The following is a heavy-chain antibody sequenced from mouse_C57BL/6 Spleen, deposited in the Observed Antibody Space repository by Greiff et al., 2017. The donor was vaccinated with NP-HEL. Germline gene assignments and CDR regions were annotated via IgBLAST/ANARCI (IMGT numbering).Heavy chain of an antibody. CDR2: INPNNGGT. Sequence: EVQLQQSGPELVKPGASVKISCKASGYTFTDYYMNWVKQSHGKSLEWIGDINPNNGGTSYNQKFKGKATLTVDKSSSTAYMELRSLTSEDSAVYYCAREGWLLPPAYWGQGTLVTVSA. D-gene: IGHD2-3*01. CDR1: GYTFTDYY. J-gene: IGHJ3*01. CDR3: AREGWLLPPAY. V-gene: IGHV1-26*01.